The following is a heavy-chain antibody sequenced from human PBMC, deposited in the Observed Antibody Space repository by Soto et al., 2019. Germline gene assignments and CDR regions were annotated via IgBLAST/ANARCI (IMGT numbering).Heavy chain of an antibody. CDR1: GGSISSYY. V-gene: IGHV4-59*01. CDR2: IYYSGST. J-gene: IGHJ4*02. D-gene: IGHD6-13*01. Sequence: SETLSLTYTVSGGSISSYYWSWIRQPPGKGLEWIGYIYYSGSTNYNPSLKSRVTISVDTSKNQFSLKLSSVTAADTAVYYCERGPYSSSWYAYFDYWGQGTLVTVSS. CDR3: ERGPYSSSWYAYFDY.